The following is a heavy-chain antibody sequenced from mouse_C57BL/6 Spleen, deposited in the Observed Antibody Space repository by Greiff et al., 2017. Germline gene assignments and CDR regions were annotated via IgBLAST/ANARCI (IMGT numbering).Heavy chain of an antibody. J-gene: IGHJ3*01. D-gene: IGHD1-1*01. CDR1: GYTFTSYW. CDR2: IDPSDSYT. V-gene: IGHV1-59*01. Sequence: QVQLQQPGAELVRPGTSVKLSCKASGYTFTSYWMHWVKQRPGQGLEWIGVIDPSDSYTNYNQKFKGKATLTVDTSSSTAYMQLSSLTSEASAVXYCASGGYYGRPAYWGQGTLVTVSA. CDR3: ASGGYYGRPAY.